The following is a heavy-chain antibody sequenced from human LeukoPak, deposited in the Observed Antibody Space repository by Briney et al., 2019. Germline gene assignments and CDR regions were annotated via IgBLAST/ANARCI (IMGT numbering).Heavy chain of an antibody. CDR3: ARDQYDILTGYHIPGY. V-gene: IGHV1-46*01. CDR1: GYTFTSYY. D-gene: IGHD3-9*01. J-gene: IGHJ4*02. Sequence: ASVKVSCKASGYTFTSYYMHWVRQAPGQGLEWMGIINPSGGGTSYAQKFQGRVTMTRDTSTSTVYMELSSLRSEDTAVYYCARDQYDILTGYHIPGYWGQGTLVTVSS. CDR2: INPSGGGT.